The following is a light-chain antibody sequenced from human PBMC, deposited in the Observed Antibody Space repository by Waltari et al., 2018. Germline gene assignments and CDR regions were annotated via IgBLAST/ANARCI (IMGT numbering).Light chain of an antibody. V-gene: IGKV1-39*01. CDR1: QSISTY. J-gene: IGKJ1*01. CDR3: QQSYSAPWT. Sequence: DIQMTQSPSSLSASVGDRVTIPCRASQSISTYLNWYQQNPGKAPKLLIYAASSLQRGVPSRFSGSGSGTDFTLTISSLQPEDFATYYCQQSYSAPWTFGQGTKVEIK. CDR2: AAS.